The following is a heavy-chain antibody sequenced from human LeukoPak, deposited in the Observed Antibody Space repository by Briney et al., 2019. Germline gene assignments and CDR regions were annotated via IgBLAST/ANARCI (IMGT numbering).Heavy chain of an antibody. CDR3: ARGITMVRGVPTPYYYYYMDV. V-gene: IGHV1-8*01. CDR2: MNPNSGNT. CDR1: GYTFTSYD. D-gene: IGHD3-10*01. Sequence: GASVKVSCKASGYTFTSYDINWVRQATGQGLEWMGWMNPNSGNTGYVQKFQGRVTMTRNTSIRTAYMELRSLRSDDTAVYYCARGITMVRGVPTPYYYYYMDVWGKGTTVTISS. J-gene: IGHJ6*03.